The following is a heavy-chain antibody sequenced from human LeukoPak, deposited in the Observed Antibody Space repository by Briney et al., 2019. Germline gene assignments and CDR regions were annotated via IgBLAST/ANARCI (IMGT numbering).Heavy chain of an antibody. CDR2: INHSGST. CDR1: GGSFSGYY. CDR3: ARGGRYDSSGYYRLRYFQH. J-gene: IGHJ1*01. V-gene: IGHV4-34*01. Sequence: SSETLSLTCAVYGGSFSGYYWSWIRQPPGKGLEWIGEINHSGSTNYNPSLKSRVTISVDTSKNQFSLKLSSVTAADTAAYYCARGGRYDSSGYYRLRYFQHWGQGTLVTVSS. D-gene: IGHD3-22*01.